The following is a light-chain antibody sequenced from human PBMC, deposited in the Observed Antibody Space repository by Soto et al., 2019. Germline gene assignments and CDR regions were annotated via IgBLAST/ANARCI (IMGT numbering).Light chain of an antibody. CDR2: KAC. J-gene: IGKJ1*01. Sequence: DIQMTQSPSTLSASVGDRVTITCRASQSISNWLAWYQQKPGKAPKLLIYKACSLESGVPSRFSGSGYGTEFTLTISSLQPDDFATYYCQQYNSDPWTFGQGTKVEIK. CDR1: QSISNW. V-gene: IGKV1-5*03. CDR3: QQYNSDPWT.